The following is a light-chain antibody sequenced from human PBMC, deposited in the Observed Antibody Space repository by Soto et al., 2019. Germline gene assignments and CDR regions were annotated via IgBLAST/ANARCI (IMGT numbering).Light chain of an antibody. Sequence: EIVLTQSPGTLSLSPGERATLSCRASQSVRSSYLAWYQQKPGQAPRLLIYGASIRATGIPDRFGGSGSGTDFTLTISRLEPEDFAVYYRQQYGDSPLFGPGTKVDIK. CDR2: GAS. CDR3: QQYGDSPL. CDR1: QSVRSSY. J-gene: IGKJ3*01. V-gene: IGKV3-20*01.